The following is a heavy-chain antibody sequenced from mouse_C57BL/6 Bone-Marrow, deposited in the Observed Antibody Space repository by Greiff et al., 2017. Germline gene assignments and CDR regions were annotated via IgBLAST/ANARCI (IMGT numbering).Heavy chain of an antibody. V-gene: IGHV6-3*01. CDR1: GFTFSNYW. CDR3: TVNLLLRLGFAY. J-gene: IGHJ3*01. Sequence: EVKLVESGGGLVQPGGSMKLSCVASGFTFSNYWMNWVRQSPEQGLEWVAQIRLKSDNYATHYAESVKGRFTISRDDSKSSVYLQMNNLMAEDTGIDYCTVNLLLRLGFAYWGQGTLVTVSA. D-gene: IGHD1-1*01. CDR2: IRLKSDNYAT.